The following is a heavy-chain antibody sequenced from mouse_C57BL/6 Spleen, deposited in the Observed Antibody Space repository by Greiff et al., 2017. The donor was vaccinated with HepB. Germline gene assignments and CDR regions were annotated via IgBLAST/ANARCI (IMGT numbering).Heavy chain of an antibody. J-gene: IGHJ1*03. V-gene: IGHV1-72*01. D-gene: IGHD2-1*01. Sequence: QVQLQQPGAELVKPGASVKLSCKASGYTFTSYWMHWVKQRPGRGLEWIGRIDPNSGGTKYNEKFKSKATLTVDKPSSTAYMQLSSLTSEDSAVYYCSPLYYGKGGAWYFDVWGTGTTVTVSS. CDR1: GYTFTSYW. CDR3: SPLYYGKGGAWYFDV. CDR2: IDPNSGGT.